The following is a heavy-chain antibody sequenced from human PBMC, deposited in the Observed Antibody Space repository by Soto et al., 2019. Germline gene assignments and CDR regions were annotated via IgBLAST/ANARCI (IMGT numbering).Heavy chain of an antibody. D-gene: IGHD4-17*01. Sequence: GASVKVSCKASGYTFTSYYMHWVRQAPGQGLEWMGIINPSGGSTSYAQKFQGRVTMTRDTSTSTVYMELSSLRSEDTAVYYCARAGGTTVTGLWHFDSWGQGTLVTVSS. J-gene: IGHJ4*02. CDR1: GYTFTSYY. V-gene: IGHV1-46*01. CDR3: ARAGGTTVTGLWHFDS. CDR2: INPSGGST.